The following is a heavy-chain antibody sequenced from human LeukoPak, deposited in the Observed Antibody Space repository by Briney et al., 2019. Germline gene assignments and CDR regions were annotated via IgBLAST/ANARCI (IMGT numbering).Heavy chain of an antibody. V-gene: IGHV3-9*01. CDR2: ISWSRGRI. CDR1: GLTFDDYA. Sequence: GGCLRLSCADCGLTFDDYAMHGVGQARGKGVEGVSGISWSRGRIDYADSVKGGLTIYREKAKNSLYLQMNSLRAEDTALYYCAKDFPSAYCGQGPLVTVSS. J-gene: IGHJ4*02. CDR3: AKDFPSAY.